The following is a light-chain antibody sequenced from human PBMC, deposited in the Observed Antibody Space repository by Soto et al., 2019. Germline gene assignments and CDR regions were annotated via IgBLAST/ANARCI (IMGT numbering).Light chain of an antibody. CDR1: SSDVGGSNH. CDR2: EVN. CDR3: NSQTRSGIRV. V-gene: IGLV2-14*01. J-gene: IGLJ1*01. Sequence: QSALTQPASVSGSPGQSITISCTGTSSDVGGSNHVSWYQHHPGKVPKVIIYEVNFRPSGVSNRFSGSKSGYTASLTISGLQAEGEADYYCNSQTRSGIRVFGTGTKVTVL.